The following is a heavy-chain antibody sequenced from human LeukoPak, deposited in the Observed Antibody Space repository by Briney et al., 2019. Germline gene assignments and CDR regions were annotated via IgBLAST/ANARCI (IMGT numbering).Heavy chain of an antibody. J-gene: IGHJ4*02. CDR3: AKGPGLWPQAPLDY. Sequence: GGSLRLSCAASGFTFDDYAMHWVRQAPGKGLEWVSGISWNSGSIGYADSVKGRFTISRDNAKNSLYLQMNSLRAEDMALYYCAKGPGLWPQAPLDYWGQGTLVTVSS. CDR1: GFTFDDYA. D-gene: IGHD2-21*01. V-gene: IGHV3-9*03. CDR2: ISWNSGSI.